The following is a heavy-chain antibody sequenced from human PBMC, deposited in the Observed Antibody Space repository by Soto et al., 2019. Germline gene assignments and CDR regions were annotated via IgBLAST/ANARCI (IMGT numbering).Heavy chain of an antibody. CDR1: GGSISSSSYY. D-gene: IGHD1-7*01. Sequence: SETLSLTCTVSGGSISSSSYYWGWIRQPPGKGLEWIGSIYYSGSTYYNPSLKSRVTISVDTSKNQFSLKLSSVTAADTAVYYCARLRLTGATLNWGQGTLVTVSS. CDR3: ARLRLTGATLN. J-gene: IGHJ4*02. V-gene: IGHV4-39*01. CDR2: IYYSGST.